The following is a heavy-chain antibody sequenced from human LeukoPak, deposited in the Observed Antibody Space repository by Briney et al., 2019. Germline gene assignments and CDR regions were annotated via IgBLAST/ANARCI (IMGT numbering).Heavy chain of an antibody. CDR1: EFTFTNYA. V-gene: IGHV3-73*01. D-gene: IGHD3-22*01. Sequence: GGSLRLSCAASEFTFTNYAMSWVRQASGKGLEWVGRIRSKANSYATAYAASVKGRFTISRDDSKNTAYLQMNSLKTEDTAVYYCTRPSAYYYDSPIDYWGQGTLVTVSS. J-gene: IGHJ4*02. CDR3: TRPSAYYYDSPIDY. CDR2: IRSKANSYAT.